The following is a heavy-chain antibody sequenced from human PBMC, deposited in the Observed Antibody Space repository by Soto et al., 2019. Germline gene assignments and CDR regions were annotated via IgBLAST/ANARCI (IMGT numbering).Heavy chain of an antibody. J-gene: IGHJ4*02. CDR2: IEGGSGSA. V-gene: IGHV3-23*01. Sequence: EVQLLESGGDLVQPGGSLRLSCVAAGLRFSNYAMSWVRQAPGKGLEWISSIEGGSGSAHYADSVKGRFTISRDNSKATMSWQINSLRVGEMAMYYCAKGGSGWYHFDRWGQGTLVNVS. CDR1: GLRFSNYA. D-gene: IGHD6-19*01. CDR3: AKGGSGWYHFDR.